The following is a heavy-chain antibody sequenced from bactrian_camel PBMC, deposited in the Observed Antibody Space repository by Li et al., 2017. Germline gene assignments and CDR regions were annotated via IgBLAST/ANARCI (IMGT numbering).Heavy chain of an antibody. CDR1: GFSFDGFD. CDR2: IRRDGST. Sequence: HVQLVESGGGSVQAGGSLRLSCTASGFSFDGFDTGWYRQAPGKECELVSSIRRDGSTYDTDPVKGRFTISRDNAKNTVYLQMDSLKAEDTAMYYCAAESRVSAIATVYRDGCSLLDSEYWGQGTQVTVS. D-gene: IGHD4*01. CDR3: AAESRVSAIATVYRDGCSLLDSEY. V-gene: IGHV3S55*01. J-gene: IGHJ4*01.